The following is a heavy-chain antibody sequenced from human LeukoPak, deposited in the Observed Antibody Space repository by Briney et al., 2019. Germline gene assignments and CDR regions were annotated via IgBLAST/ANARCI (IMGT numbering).Heavy chain of an antibody. CDR1: GFTFSNYS. CDR3: ARVSSSTSCYTD. J-gene: IGHJ4*02. V-gene: IGHV3-21*01. D-gene: IGHD2-2*02. CDR2: ISSSSSYI. Sequence: GGSLRLSCAASGFTFSNYSMNWVRQAPGKGLEWVSSISSSSSYIYYADSVKGRFTISRDNAKNSLYLQMNSLRAEDTAVYYCARVSSSTSCYTDWGQGTLVTVSS.